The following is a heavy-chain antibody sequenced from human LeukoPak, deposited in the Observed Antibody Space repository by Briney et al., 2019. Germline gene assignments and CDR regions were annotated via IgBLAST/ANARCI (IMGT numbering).Heavy chain of an antibody. CDR3: ARGLTAARRYYFDY. Sequence: GASVKVSCKASGYTFTSYDINWVRQATGQGLEWMGWMNPNSGNTGYAQKSQGRVTMTRNTSISTAYMELSSLRSEDTAVYYCARGLTAARRYYFDYWGQGTLVTVSS. V-gene: IGHV1-8*01. D-gene: IGHD6-6*01. CDR2: MNPNSGNT. CDR1: GYTFTSYD. J-gene: IGHJ4*02.